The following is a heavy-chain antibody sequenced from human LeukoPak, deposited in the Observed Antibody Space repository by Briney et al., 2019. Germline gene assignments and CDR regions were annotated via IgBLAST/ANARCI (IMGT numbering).Heavy chain of an antibody. J-gene: IGHJ4*02. CDR2: INSDGSST. Sequence: GGSLRLSCAASGFTFSSYWMHWVRQAPGTGLVWVSRINSDGSSTTYADSVKGRFTISRDNAKNTLYLQLNSLRAEDTAVYYCAREPYGSVSYYFDYWGQGTLVTVSS. CDR3: AREPYGSVSYYFDY. CDR1: GFTFSSYW. D-gene: IGHD6-19*01. V-gene: IGHV3-74*01.